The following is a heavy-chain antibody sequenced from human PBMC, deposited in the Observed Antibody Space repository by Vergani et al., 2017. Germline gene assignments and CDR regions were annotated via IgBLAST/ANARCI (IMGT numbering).Heavy chain of an antibody. D-gene: IGHD5/OR15-5a*01. V-gene: IGHV4-39*01. CDR3: ARHAVYYYIDG. CDR2: IYYSGST. J-gene: IGHJ4*02. Sequence: QLQLQESGPGLVKPSETLSLTCTVSGGSISSSSYYWGWIRQPPGKGLEWIGSIYYSGSTYYNPSLKSRVTISVDTSKNQFSLKLSSVTAADTAVYYCARHAVYYYIDGWGQGTLVTVSS. CDR1: GGSISSSSYY.